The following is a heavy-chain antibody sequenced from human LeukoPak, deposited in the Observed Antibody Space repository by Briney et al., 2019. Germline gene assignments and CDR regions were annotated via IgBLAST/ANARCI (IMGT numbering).Heavy chain of an antibody. J-gene: IGHJ4*02. Sequence: SETLSLTCAVYGGSFSGYYWSWIRQPPGKGLEWIGEIYHTGGANYKPSLKSRVTMSVDTSNNHFSLKLTSVTAADTAVYFCAYNRDFALDNWGQGTQVTVSS. CDR1: GGSFSGYY. V-gene: IGHV4-34*03. D-gene: IGHD1-14*01. CDR3: AYNRDFALDN. CDR2: IYHTGGA.